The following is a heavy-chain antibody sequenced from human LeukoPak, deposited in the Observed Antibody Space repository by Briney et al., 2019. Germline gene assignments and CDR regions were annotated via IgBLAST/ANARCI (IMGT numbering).Heavy chain of an antibody. D-gene: IGHD2-15*01. J-gene: IGHJ4*02. CDR1: GGTFSSYA. CDR2: IIPILGIA. Sequence: SVKVSCKASGGTFSSYAISWVRQAPGQGLEWMGRIIPILGIANYAQKFQGRVTITRDTSISTAYMELSSLRSEDTAAYYCARVDGSPDYWGQGTLVTVSS. CDR3: ARVDGSPDY. V-gene: IGHV1-69*04.